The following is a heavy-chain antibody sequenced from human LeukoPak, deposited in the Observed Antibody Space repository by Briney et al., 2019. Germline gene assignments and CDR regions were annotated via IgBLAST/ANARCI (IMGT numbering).Heavy chain of an antibody. CDR1: GFTFSSYW. J-gene: IGHJ6*03. Sequence: PGGSLRLSCAASGFTFSSYWMHWVRRAPGKGLVWVSRINSDGSSTSYADSVKGRFTISRDNAKNTLYLQMNSLRAEDTAVYYCARAPPEGSSYMDVWGQGTTVTFSS. V-gene: IGHV3-74*01. D-gene: IGHD1-14*01. CDR2: INSDGSST. CDR3: ARAPPEGSSYMDV.